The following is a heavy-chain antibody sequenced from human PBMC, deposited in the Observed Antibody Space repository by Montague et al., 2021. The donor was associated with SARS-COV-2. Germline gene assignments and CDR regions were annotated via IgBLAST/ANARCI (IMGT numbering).Heavy chain of an antibody. V-gene: IGHV3-21*01. CDR1: GFTFSSYS. J-gene: IGHJ3*01. D-gene: IGHD3-9*01. Sequence: SLRLSCAASGFTFSSYSMNWVRQAPGKGLEWVSSISSSSSYIYYADSVKGRFTISRDNAKNSLYLQMNSLRAEDTAVYYCARDQTYYDILTGYLAPADLDAFDLGGQGTMVTVSS. CDR3: ARDQTYYDILTGYLAPADLDAFDL. CDR2: ISSSSSYI.